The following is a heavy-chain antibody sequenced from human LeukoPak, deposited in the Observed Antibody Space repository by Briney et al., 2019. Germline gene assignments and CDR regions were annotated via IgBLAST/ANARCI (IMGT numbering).Heavy chain of an antibody. CDR1: GGSFSGYY. V-gene: IGHV4-34*01. J-gene: IGHJ5*02. CDR3: ARLRFDP. CDR2: INHGGST. Sequence: PSETLSLTCAVYGGSFSGYYWSWVRQPPGKGLEWIGEINHGGSTNYNPPLKSRVTISVDTSKNQFSLKLSSVTAADTAVYYCARLRFDPWGQGTLVTVSS.